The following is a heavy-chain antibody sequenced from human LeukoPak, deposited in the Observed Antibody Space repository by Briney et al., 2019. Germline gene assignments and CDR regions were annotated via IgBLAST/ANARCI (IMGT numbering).Heavy chain of an antibody. CDR1: GFTFSSYG. CDR2: VSLSGDNM. D-gene: IGHD6-6*01. Sequence: PGGSLRLSCSASGFTFSSYGMSWVRQAPGKGLEWVSVVSLSGDNMFYADSVKGRFTISRDNSKNTVYLQMDSLRVDDTAVYYCAKERTTEYYYHGMDVWGQGTTVTVSS. J-gene: IGHJ6*02. CDR3: AKERTTEYYYHGMDV. V-gene: IGHV3-23*01.